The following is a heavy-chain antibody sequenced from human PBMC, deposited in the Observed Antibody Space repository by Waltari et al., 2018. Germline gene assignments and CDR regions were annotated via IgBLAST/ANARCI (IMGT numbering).Heavy chain of an antibody. J-gene: IGHJ5*02. CDR3: ARADRGRSGKYASPAWGP. CDR2: INHSGST. Sequence: QVQLQQWGAGLLKPSATLSLTCAVYGGGSFTDYYWTWRRQPPGTGLEWIGEINHSGSTNYNPSLKNRLTISLDTSKTQFSLKMRSVTAADTAVYYCARADRGRSGKYASPAWGPWGQGTLVTVSS. D-gene: IGHD1-26*01. V-gene: IGHV4-34*01. CDR1: GGGSFTDYY.